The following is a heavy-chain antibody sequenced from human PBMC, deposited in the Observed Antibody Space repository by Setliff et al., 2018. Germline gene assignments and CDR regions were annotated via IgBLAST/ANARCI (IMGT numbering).Heavy chain of an antibody. Sequence: GGSLRLSCAASGFTFSGYSMNWVRQAPGKGLEWVSYISGGTTYYADSVKGRFTISRDNSKNTLYLQMNSLRTEDTAVYYCTRGDNNSFDYWGQGTLVTVSS. D-gene: IGHD4-4*01. CDR3: TRGDNNSFDY. V-gene: IGHV3-48*01. J-gene: IGHJ4*02. CDR1: GFTFSGYS. CDR2: ISGGTT.